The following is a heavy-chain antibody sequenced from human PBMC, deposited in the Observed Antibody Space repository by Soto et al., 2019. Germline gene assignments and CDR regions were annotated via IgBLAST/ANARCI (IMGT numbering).Heavy chain of an antibody. CDR3: AREPYGDSQYFDY. CDR1: GFTFNSLS. CDR2: VSFDGKVT. Sequence: QVQLVESGGGMAQAGTSLRLSCTGSGFTFNSLSLHWVRQGPDKGLEWVAVVSFDGKVTYYADSVKGRFTVSRDISKNTIYLQAYSLRPEDTAVYYCAREPYGDSQYFDYWGQGTPVTVSS. J-gene: IGHJ4*02. V-gene: IGHV3-30*04. D-gene: IGHD2-21*02.